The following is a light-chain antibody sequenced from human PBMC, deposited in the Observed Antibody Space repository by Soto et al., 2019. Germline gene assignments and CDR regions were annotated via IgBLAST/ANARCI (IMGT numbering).Light chain of an antibody. Sequence: LTQSPGALSTSSCRASRRCVSSNLAWYQQKPGQAPRLLIYGASTRATGIPARFSGSGSGTEFTLTISSLQPDDFAAYYCQQYSSYSGAFGQGTKVDIK. CDR1: RRCVSSN. V-gene: IGKV3-15*01. J-gene: IGKJ1*01. CDR2: GAS. CDR3: QQYSSYSGA.